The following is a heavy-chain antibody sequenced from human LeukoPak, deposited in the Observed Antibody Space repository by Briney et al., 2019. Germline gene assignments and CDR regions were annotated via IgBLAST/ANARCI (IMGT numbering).Heavy chain of an antibody. CDR1: GFTVSSYW. CDR2: MKHDGSEK. Sequence: GGSLRLSCAGSGFTVSSYWMSWVRQAPGKGPEWVANMKHDGSEKYYVDSVKGRFTISRDNAKESLDLQMNSLRAEDTAVYYCARGGGGVDYWGQGTLVTVSS. J-gene: IGHJ4*02. D-gene: IGHD3-3*01. V-gene: IGHV3-7*01. CDR3: ARGGGGVDY.